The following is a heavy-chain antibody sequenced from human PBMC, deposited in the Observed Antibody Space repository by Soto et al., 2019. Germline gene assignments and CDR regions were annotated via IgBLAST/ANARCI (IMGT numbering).Heavy chain of an antibody. V-gene: IGHV4-30-4*01. D-gene: IGHD6-6*01. CDR1: GGSISSGDYY. J-gene: IGHJ5*02. CDR3: ARERPDGARLDP. Sequence: QVQLQESGPGLVKPSQTLSLTCTVSGGSISSGDYYWSWIRQPPGKGLEWIGYIYHSGSTYYNPSLKSRVTKAVDTSQTQFSLKLSSVTAADTAVYYCARERPDGARLDPWGQGTLVTVSS. CDR2: IYHSGST.